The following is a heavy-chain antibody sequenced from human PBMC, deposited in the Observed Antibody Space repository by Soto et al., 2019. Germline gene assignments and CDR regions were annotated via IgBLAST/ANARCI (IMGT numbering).Heavy chain of an antibody. CDR1: GFTFGDYA. J-gene: IGHJ3*02. V-gene: IGHV3-49*03. CDR2: IRSKAYGGTT. CDR3: TREIYDSSGYSAFDI. D-gene: IGHD3-22*01. Sequence: PGGSLRLSCTASGFTFGDYAMSWFRQAPGKGLEWVGFIRSKAYGGTTEYAASVKGRFTISRDDSKSIAYLQMNSLKTEDTAVYYCTREIYDSSGYSAFDIWGQGTMVTVSS.